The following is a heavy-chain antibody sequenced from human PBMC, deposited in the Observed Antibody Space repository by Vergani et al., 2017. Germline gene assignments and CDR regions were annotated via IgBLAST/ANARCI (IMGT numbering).Heavy chain of an antibody. CDR2: IYYSGST. V-gene: IGHV4-39*01. CDR3: AGHSTVEWLVKLGWIDP. CDR1: GASIRSSNYY. D-gene: IGHD6-19*01. J-gene: IGHJ5*02. Sequence: QLQLQESGPGLVKPSATLSLTCSVSGASIRSSNYYWGWIRQPPGKGLEWIASIYYSGSTYYNPSLKSRVTISVDTSKNQFCLQLSSVTAADTAVYFCAGHSTVEWLVKLGWIDPWGQGILVTVSS.